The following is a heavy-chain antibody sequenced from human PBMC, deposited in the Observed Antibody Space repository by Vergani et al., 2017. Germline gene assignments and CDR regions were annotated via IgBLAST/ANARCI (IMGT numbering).Heavy chain of an antibody. D-gene: IGHD3-10*01. CDR1: GGSISSGDYY. CDR2: IYYSGST. Sequence: QVQLQESGPGLVKPSQTLSLTCTVSGGSISSGDYYWSWIRQPPGKGLEWIGYIYYSGSTYYNPSLKSRVTISVDTSKNQFSLKLSSVTAADTAVYYCARGQYYGSGSYPPFDYWGQGTLVTVSS. V-gene: IGHV4-30-4*08. CDR3: ARGQYYGSGSYPPFDY. J-gene: IGHJ4*02.